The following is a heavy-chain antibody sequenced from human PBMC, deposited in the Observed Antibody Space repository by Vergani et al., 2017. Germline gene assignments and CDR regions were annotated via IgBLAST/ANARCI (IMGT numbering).Heavy chain of an antibody. CDR1: GGSISSGSYY. CDR3: AGHYYDSSGYYYYGMDV. J-gene: IGHJ6*02. CDR2: IYTSGST. D-gene: IGHD3-22*01. V-gene: IGHV4-61*02. Sequence: QVQLQESGPGLVKPSQTLSLTCTVSGGSISSGSYYWSWIRQPAGKGLEWIGRIYTSGSTNYNPSLKSRVTISVDTSKNQFSLKLSSVTAADTAVYYCAGHYYDSSGYYYYGMDVWGQGTTVTVS.